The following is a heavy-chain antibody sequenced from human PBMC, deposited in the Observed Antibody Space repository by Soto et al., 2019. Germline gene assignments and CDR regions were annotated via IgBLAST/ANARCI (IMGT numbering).Heavy chain of an antibody. J-gene: IGHJ4*02. CDR2: INHSGST. CDR3: ARLRSWWTIKSYYFDY. Sequence: SETLSLTCAVYGGSFSGYYWSWIRQPPGKGLEWIGEINHSGSTNYNPSLKSRVTISVDTSKNQFSLKLSSVTAADTAVYYCARLRSWWTIKSYYFDYWGQGTLVTVSS. D-gene: IGHD6-13*01. V-gene: IGHV4-34*01. CDR1: GGSFSGYY.